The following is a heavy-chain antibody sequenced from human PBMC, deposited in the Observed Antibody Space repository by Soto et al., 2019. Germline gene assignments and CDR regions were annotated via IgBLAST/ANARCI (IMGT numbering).Heavy chain of an antibody. CDR3: ARDGESISIFVVVRNYYYYYMDV. D-gene: IGHD3-3*01. CDR2: INPSGGST. V-gene: IGHV1-46*03. CDR1: GYTFTSYY. Sequence: ASVKVSCKASGYTFTSYYMHWVRQAPGQGLEWMGIINPSGGSTSYAQKFQGRVTMTRDTSTSTVYMELSSLRSEDTAVYYCARDGESISIFVVVRNYYYYYMDVWGKGTTVTVSS. J-gene: IGHJ6*03.